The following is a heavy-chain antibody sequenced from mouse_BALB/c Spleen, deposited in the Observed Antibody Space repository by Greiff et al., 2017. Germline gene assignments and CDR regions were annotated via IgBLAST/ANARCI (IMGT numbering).Heavy chain of an antibody. Sequence: EVKLQESGGGLVKPGGSLKLSCAASGFTFSDYYMYWVRQTPEKRLEWVATISDGGSYTYYPDSVKGRFTISRDNAKNNLYLQMSSLKSEDTAMYYCARDRDYGFAYWGQGTLVTVSA. CDR3: ARDRDYGFAY. J-gene: IGHJ3*01. V-gene: IGHV5-4*02. CDR2: ISDGGSYT. D-gene: IGHD2-4*01. CDR1: GFTFSDYY.